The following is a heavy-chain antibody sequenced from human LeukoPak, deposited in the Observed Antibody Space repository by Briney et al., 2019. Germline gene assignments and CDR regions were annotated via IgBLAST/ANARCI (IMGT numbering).Heavy chain of an antibody. Sequence: PGGSLRLSCAASGFTFSSYAMHWVRQAPGKGLEWVAVISYDGSNKYYADSVKGRFTISRDNSKNTLYLQMNSLRAEDTAVYYCAKDLRRSGDDATLGHYMDVWGKGTTVTVSS. J-gene: IGHJ6*03. CDR3: AKDLRRSGDDATLGHYMDV. CDR2: ISYDGSNK. D-gene: IGHD5-12*01. CDR1: GFTFSSYA. V-gene: IGHV3-30-3*01.